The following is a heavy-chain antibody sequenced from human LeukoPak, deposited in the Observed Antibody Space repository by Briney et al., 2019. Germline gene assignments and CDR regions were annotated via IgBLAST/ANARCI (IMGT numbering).Heavy chain of an antibody. D-gene: IGHD4-17*01. Sequence: GGSLRLSCAASGFTFSSYIMNWVRQAPGKGLEWVSSISSSSSYIYYADSVKGRFTISRDNAKNSLYLQMNSLRAEDTAVYYCARDDDYGDYGDAFDIWGQGTMVTVSS. CDR1: GFTFSSYI. CDR2: ISSSSSYI. CDR3: ARDDDYGDYGDAFDI. J-gene: IGHJ3*02. V-gene: IGHV3-21*01.